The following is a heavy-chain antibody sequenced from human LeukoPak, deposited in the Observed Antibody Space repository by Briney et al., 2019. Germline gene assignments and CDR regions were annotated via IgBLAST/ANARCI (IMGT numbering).Heavy chain of an antibody. V-gene: IGHV4-34*01. D-gene: IGHD5-24*01. CDR2: INHSGST. CDR3: ANGYYFDY. CDR1: GGSFSGYY. J-gene: IGHJ4*02. Sequence: SETLSLTCAVYGGSFSGYYWSWIRQPPGKGLEWIGEINHSGSTNYNPPLKSRVTISVDTSKNQFSLKLSSVTAADTAVYYCANGYYFDYWGQGTLVTVSS.